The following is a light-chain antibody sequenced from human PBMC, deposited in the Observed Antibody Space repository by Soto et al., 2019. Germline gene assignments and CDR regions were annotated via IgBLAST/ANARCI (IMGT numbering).Light chain of an antibody. V-gene: IGLV3-21*04. J-gene: IGLJ2*01. CDR1: NIGSKS. CDR3: QVWDSSSDHVV. Sequence: SYELTQPPLVSVAPGKTARITCGGNNIGSKSVHWYQQKTGQAPVLVIYYDSDRPSGIPERFSGSNSGNMATLTISRVEAGDEADYYCQVWDSSSDHVVFGGGTKVTVL. CDR2: YDS.